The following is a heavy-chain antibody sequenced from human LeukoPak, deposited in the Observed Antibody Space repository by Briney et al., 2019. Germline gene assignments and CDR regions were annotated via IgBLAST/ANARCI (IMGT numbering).Heavy chain of an antibody. CDR1: SDSIFTSNW. V-gene: IGHV4-4*02. CDR2: IFHSGST. J-gene: IGHJ6*03. D-gene: IGHD3-9*01. CDR3: ARGVFRYFDWSMKPYYMDV. Sequence: PSETLSLTCTVSSDSIFTSNWGSGVRQPPGEGRGWIGQIFHSGSTIYSPSLKSRVTISMDKSKNPFSLKLSSVTAADTAVYYCARGVFRYFDWSMKPYYMDVWGKGTTVTVSS.